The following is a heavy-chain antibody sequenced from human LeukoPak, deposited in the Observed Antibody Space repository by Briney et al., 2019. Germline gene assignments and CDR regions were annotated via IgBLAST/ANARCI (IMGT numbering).Heavy chain of an antibody. J-gene: IGHJ3*02. V-gene: IGHV3-30*18. CDR2: ISYDGSNK. Sequence: PGGSLRLSCAAPGFTFSSYGMHWVRQAPGKGLEWVAVISYDGSNKYYADSVKGRFTISRDNSKNTLYLQMNSLRAEDTAVYYCAKDFSTCDAFDIWGQGTMVTVSS. D-gene: IGHD2-2*01. CDR1: GFTFSSYG. CDR3: AKDFSTCDAFDI.